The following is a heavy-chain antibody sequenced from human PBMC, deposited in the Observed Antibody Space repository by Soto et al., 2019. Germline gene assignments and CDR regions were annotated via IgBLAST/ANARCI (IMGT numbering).Heavy chain of an antibody. CDR1: GFTFSSYS. CDR2: ISSSSSYI. V-gene: IGHV3-21*01. CDR3: AREYYYGSGSYSNPLDY. J-gene: IGHJ4*02. D-gene: IGHD3-10*01. Sequence: ESGGGLVKPGGSLRLSCAASGFTFSSYSMNWVRQAPGKGLEWVSSISSSSSYIYYADSVKGRFTISRDNAKNSLYLQMNSLRAEDTAVYYCAREYYYGSGSYSNPLDYWGQGTLVTVSS.